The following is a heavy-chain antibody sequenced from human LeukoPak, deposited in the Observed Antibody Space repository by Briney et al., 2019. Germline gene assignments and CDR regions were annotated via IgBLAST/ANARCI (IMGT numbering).Heavy chain of an antibody. D-gene: IGHD3-22*01. V-gene: IGHV3-7*01. Sequence: GGSLRLSCAASGFTFSSYWMSWVRQAPGKGLEWVANIKQDGSEKYYVDSMKGRFTISRDNAKNSLYLQMNSLRAEDTAVYYCASSDTSGGGAIDIWGQGTMVSVSS. CDR1: GFTFSSYW. J-gene: IGHJ3*02. CDR3: ASSDTSGGGAIDI. CDR2: IKQDGSEK.